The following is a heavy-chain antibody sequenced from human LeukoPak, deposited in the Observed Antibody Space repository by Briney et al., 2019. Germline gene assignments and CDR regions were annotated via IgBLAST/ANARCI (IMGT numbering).Heavy chain of an antibody. D-gene: IGHD1-26*01. J-gene: IGHJ4*02. CDR2: ISWNSGSI. Sequence: PGRSLRLSCAASGFTFDDYAMHWVRQAPGKGLEWVSGISWNSGSIGYADSVKGRFTISRDNAKNSLYLQMNSLRAEDTALYYCAKGSEPSVGATLRGWGQGTLVTVSS. CDR1: GFTFDDYA. V-gene: IGHV3-9*01. CDR3: AKGSEPSVGATLRG.